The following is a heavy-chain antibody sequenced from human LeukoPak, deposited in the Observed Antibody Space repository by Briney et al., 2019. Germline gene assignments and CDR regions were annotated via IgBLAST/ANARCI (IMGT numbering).Heavy chain of an antibody. J-gene: IGHJ5*02. V-gene: IGHV5-51*01. CDR3: ARQAGITIFGPRGWFDP. D-gene: IGHD3-3*01. Sequence: GESLKISCKGSGYSFTSYWIGWVRQMPGKGLEWMGIIYPGDSDTRYSPSFQGQVTISADKSIGTAYLQWSSLKASDTAMYYCARQAGITIFGPRGWFDPWGQGTLVTVSS. CDR2: IYPGDSDT. CDR1: GYSFTSYW.